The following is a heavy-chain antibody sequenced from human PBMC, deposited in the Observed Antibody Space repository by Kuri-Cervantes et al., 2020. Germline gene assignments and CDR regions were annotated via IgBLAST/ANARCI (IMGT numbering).Heavy chain of an antibody. CDR2: INHSGST. V-gene: IGHV4-34*01. D-gene: IGHD3-10*01. CDR1: GGSFSGYY. Sequence: SETLSLTCAVYGGSFSGYYWSWIRQPPGKGLDWNGEINHSGSTIYNPSLKSRVTISVDKSKNQFSLNLSSVTAADTAVYYCARTYYYGSGTGYWGQGTLVTVSS. CDR3: ARTYYYGSGTGY. J-gene: IGHJ4*02.